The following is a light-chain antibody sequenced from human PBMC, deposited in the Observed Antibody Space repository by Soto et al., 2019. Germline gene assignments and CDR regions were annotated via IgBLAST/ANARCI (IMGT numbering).Light chain of an antibody. Sequence: EIVLTQSPATLSLSPGERATLSCRASQSVSSYLAWYQQKPGQAPRLLIYDASNRATGIPARFSGSGSGTDFTLTISSLEPDDFAIYYCQQYINYPWTFGQGTKVEIK. CDR2: DAS. CDR3: QQYINYPWT. V-gene: IGKV3-11*01. J-gene: IGKJ1*01. CDR1: QSVSSY.